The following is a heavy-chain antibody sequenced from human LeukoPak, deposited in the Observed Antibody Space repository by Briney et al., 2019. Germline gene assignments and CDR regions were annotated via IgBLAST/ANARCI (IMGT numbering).Heavy chain of an antibody. V-gene: IGHV4-4*07. J-gene: IGHJ4*02. CDR2: IYTSGST. D-gene: IGHD3-10*01. CDR1: GGSISSYY. Sequence: SETLSLTCTVSGGSISSYYWSWIRQPAGKGLEWIGRIYTSGSTNYNPPLKSRLTMSIDTSKNQFSLNLNSVTAADTAVYYCARGNYGSGSYYVVDFDYWGQGTLVTVSS. CDR3: ARGNYGSGSYYVVDFDY.